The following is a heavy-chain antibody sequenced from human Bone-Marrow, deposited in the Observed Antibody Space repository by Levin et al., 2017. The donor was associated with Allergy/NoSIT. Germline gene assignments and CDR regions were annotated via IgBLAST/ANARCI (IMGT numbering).Heavy chain of an antibody. CDR2: IYYSGST. CDR3: ARDPGARYSSGGYAPFDY. D-gene: IGHD6-19*01. V-gene: IGHV4-59*01. Sequence: SQTLSLTCTVSGGSISSYYWSWIRQPPGKGLEWIGYIYYSGSTNYNPSLKSRVTISVDTSKNQFSLKLSSVTAADTAVYYCARDPGARYSSGGYAPFDYWGQGTLVTVSS. CDR1: GGSISSYY. J-gene: IGHJ4*02.